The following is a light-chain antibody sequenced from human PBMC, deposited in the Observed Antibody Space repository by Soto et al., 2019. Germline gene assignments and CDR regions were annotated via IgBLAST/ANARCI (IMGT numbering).Light chain of an antibody. J-gene: IGKJ5*01. Sequence: EIVLTQSPATLSFSPGERSTLSCRASQSVGRHLAWYQQRPGQAPRLLVYDASSRAAGIPGRFSGSGSGTDFTLTISSLEPEDFAVYYCQQRANWSFGQGTRLEIK. CDR2: DAS. CDR1: QSVGRH. V-gene: IGKV3-11*01. CDR3: QQRANWS.